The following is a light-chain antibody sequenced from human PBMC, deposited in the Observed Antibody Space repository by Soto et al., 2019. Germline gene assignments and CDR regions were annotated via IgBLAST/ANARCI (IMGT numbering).Light chain of an antibody. Sequence: QITQGPSSLSASVGDRVSSTCQASQNINNSLNWYQQKPGRSPKLLIYDASNSEAGVPSRFRGSGSGTDFTFTISRLQPEDIATYYRQQYENLPTFGQGARLEIK. V-gene: IGKV1-33*01. CDR1: QNINNS. J-gene: IGKJ5*01. CDR2: DAS. CDR3: QQYENLPT.